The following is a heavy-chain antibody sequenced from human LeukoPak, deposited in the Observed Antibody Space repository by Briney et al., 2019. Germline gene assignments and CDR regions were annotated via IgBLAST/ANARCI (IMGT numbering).Heavy chain of an antibody. CDR3: ARGYDSSGYYYNY. D-gene: IGHD3-22*01. CDR2: INPNSGGT. J-gene: IGHJ4*02. CDR1: TCTFTRYG. V-gene: IGHV1-2*02. Sequence: ASVKDSCKASTCTFTRYGISWVRQAPGQGLEWMGWINPNSGGTNYAQKFQGRVTMTRDTSISTAYMELSRLRSDDTAVYYCARGYDSSGYYYNYWGQGTLVTVSS.